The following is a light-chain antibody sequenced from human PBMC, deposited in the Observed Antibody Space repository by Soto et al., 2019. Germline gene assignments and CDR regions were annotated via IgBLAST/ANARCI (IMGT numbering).Light chain of an antibody. CDR2: DAS. Sequence: AIQLTQSPSSLSASVGDRVTITCRASQGISSALAWYQQKPGKAPKLLIYDASSLESGVPSRFSGSGSGTEFTLTISSLQPEDFATYYCQQFHSYPPYTFGQGTKREIK. CDR1: QGISSA. J-gene: IGKJ2*01. CDR3: QQFHSYPPYT. V-gene: IGKV1-13*02.